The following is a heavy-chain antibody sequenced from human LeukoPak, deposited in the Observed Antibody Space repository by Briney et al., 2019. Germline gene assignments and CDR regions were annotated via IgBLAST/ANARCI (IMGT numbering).Heavy chain of an antibody. J-gene: IGHJ4*02. D-gene: IGHD3-9*01. CDR2: IYYSGNT. CDR1: GGSISSSSYY. Sequence: ASETLSLTCTVSGGSISSSSYYWGWIRQPPGKGLEWIGSIYYSGNTYYNPSLKSRVTISIDTSKNQFSLKLSSVTAADTAVYYCARCADHSGYHRVPDSWGQGTLVTVSS. V-gene: IGHV4-39*07. CDR3: ARCADHSGYHRVPDS.